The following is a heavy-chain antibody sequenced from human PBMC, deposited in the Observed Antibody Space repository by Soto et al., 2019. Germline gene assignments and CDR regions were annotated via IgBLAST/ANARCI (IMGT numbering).Heavy chain of an antibody. CDR1: GFAFHTYA. D-gene: IGHD3-10*01. CDR2: ISGSGDRT. V-gene: IGHV3-23*01. Sequence: EVQLLESGGGLVQPGGSLRLSCAASGFAFHTYAMDWVRQAPGKGLEWVSSISGSGDRTYYADSVKGRFTISRDNSENTLYLEMNSLRAEDTAVYYCANSDRGGSGNSNFWGQGTLVTVSS. J-gene: IGHJ4*02. CDR3: ANSDRGGSGNSNF.